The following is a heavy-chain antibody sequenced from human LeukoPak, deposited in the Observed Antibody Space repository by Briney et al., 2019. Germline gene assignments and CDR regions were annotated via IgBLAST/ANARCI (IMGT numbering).Heavy chain of an antibody. CDR1: GYTFLSYG. J-gene: IGHJ6*02. CDR3: ARDRDILTGYSYYYYYGMDV. Sequence: ASVKVSCKASGYTFLSYGISWVRQAPGQGLEWMGWINTYNGNTNYAQKLQGRVTMTTDTSTSTAYMELRSLRSDDTAVYYCARDRDILTGYSYYYYYGMDVWGQGTTVTASS. V-gene: IGHV1-18*01. CDR2: INTYNGNT. D-gene: IGHD3-9*01.